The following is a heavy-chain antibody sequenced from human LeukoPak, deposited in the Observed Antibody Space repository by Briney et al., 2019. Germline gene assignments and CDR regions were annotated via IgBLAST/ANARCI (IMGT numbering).Heavy chain of an antibody. V-gene: IGHV4-39*07. CDR3: ARGAWGVRGVIITEA. J-gene: IGHJ5*02. D-gene: IGHD3-10*01. CDR1: GGSISSSSYY. Sequence: PSETLSLTCTVSGGSISSSSYYWGWIRQPPGKGLEWIGSIDYSGSIYYNPSLKSRVTISVDTSKNQFSLKLSSVTAADTAVYYCARGAWGVRGVIITEAWGQGTLVTVSS. CDR2: IDYSGSI.